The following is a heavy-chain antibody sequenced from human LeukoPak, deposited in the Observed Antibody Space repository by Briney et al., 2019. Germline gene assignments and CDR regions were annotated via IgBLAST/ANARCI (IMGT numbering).Heavy chain of an antibody. V-gene: IGHV3-21*01. CDR1: GFTFSSYS. Sequence: GGSLRLSCAASGFTFSSYSMNWVRQAPGKGLEWVLSISSSSSYIYYADSVKGRFTISRDNAKNSLYLQMNSLRAEDTAVYYCAREGTAVTFGGVIAPYYLDYWGQGTLVTVPS. CDR2: ISSSSSYI. D-gene: IGHD3-16*02. CDR3: AREGTAVTFGGVIAPYYLDY. J-gene: IGHJ4*02.